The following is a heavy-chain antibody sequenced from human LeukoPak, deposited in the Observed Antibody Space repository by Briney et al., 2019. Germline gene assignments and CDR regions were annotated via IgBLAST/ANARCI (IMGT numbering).Heavy chain of an antibody. CDR1: GFTFSSYA. D-gene: IGHD3-10*01. CDR2: ISGSGGST. V-gene: IGHV3-23*01. CDR3: ARKRDYYDY. Sequence: GGSLRLSCAASGFTFSSYAMSWVRRAPGKGLEWVSAISGSGGSTYYADSVKGRFTISRNNAENSLFLQMNSLRAEDTAVYYCARKRDYYDYWGQGTLVTVSS. J-gene: IGHJ4*02.